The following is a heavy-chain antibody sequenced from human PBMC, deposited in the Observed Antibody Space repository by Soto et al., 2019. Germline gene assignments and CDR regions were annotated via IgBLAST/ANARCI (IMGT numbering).Heavy chain of an antibody. CDR1: GGTFSSYA. CDR2: IIPIFGTA. V-gene: IGHV1-69*13. CDR3: ASSYHASRSYYTAPESFDY. Sequence: GASVKVSCKASGGTFSSYAISWVRQAPGQGLEWMGGIIPIFGTANYAQKFQGRVTITADESTSTAYMELSSLRSEDTAMYYCASSYHASRSYYTAPESFDYCGQGTMVTV. D-gene: IGHD3-10*01. J-gene: IGHJ4*02.